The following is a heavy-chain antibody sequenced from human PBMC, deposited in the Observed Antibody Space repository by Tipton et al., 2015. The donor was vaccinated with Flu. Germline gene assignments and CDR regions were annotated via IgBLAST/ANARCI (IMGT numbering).Heavy chain of an antibody. V-gene: IGHV3-53*01. D-gene: IGHD2-2*01. J-gene: IGHJ4*02. CDR3: ARGRGYCVTTTCLLPFDF. CDR2: IYSGGST. Sequence: SLRLSRVVSGFTVSSNYMTWVRQAPGKGLEWVSVIYSGGSTNYADSVKGRFTISRDNSKNTLYLQMNSLRAEDTAVYYCARGRGYCVTTTCLLPFDFWGQGTLVTVSS. CDR1: GFTVSSNY.